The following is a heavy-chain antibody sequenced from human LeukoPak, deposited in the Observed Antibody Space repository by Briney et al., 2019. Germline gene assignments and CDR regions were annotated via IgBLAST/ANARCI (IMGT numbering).Heavy chain of an antibody. CDR2: IRSKSDGGTT. D-gene: IGHD4-17*01. Sequence: PGGSLRLSCAASGLTFNNAWMTWVRQAPGKGLEWVGRIRSKSDGGTTDYAAPVKGRFTISRDDSKDTLYLQMNSLNTEDTALYYCTTEASYGLDYWGQGTLVTVSS. CDR3: TTEASYGLDY. V-gene: IGHV3-15*01. CDR1: GLTFNNAW. J-gene: IGHJ4*02.